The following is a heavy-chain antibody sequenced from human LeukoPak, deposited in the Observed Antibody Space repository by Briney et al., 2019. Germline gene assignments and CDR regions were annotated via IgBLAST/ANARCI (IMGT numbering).Heavy chain of an antibody. J-gene: IGHJ4*02. CDR1: GGSISSGGYY. V-gene: IGHV4-31*03. D-gene: IGHD4-23*01. Sequence: SQTLSLTCTVSGGSISSGGYYWSWIRQHPGKGLEWIEYIYYSGSTYYNPSLKSRVTISVDTSKNQFSLKLSSVTAADTTVYYCARGPWRYQVTPVGFDYWGQGTLVTVSS. CDR2: IYYSGST. CDR3: ARGPWRYQVTPVGFDY.